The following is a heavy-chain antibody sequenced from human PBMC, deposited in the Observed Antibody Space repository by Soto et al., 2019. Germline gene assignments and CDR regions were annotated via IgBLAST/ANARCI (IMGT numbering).Heavy chain of an antibody. CDR2: ISAYNGNT. Sequence: QVQLVQSGAEVKKPGASVKGSGKASGYTFTSYAISWVRQAPGQGLEWMGWISAYNGNTNYAQKLQSRVTMTTDTSTSTAYRELRSLRSDDTAVSYCARAAPPADYWGQGTLVTVSS. J-gene: IGHJ4*02. CDR1: GYTFTSYA. V-gene: IGHV1-18*01. CDR3: ARAAPPADY.